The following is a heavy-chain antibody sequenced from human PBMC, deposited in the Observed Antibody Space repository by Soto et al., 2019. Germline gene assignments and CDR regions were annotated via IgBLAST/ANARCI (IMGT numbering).Heavy chain of an antibody. D-gene: IGHD1-20*01. V-gene: IGHV3-48*03. CDR2: ISRSGNTV. Sequence: PGGSRRRSCVASGFVFKNYEMSWVRQAPGKGLEWMSCISRSGNTVYFADSMKGRFTISRDNAKNSLFLQMNSLRADDTAVYYCARDIDNRDYYYGLDVWGQGTTVTVSS. CDR1: GFVFKNYE. CDR3: ARDIDNRDYYYGLDV. J-gene: IGHJ6*02.